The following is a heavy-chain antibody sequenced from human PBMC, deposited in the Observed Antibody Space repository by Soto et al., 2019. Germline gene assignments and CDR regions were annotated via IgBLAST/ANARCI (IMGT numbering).Heavy chain of an antibody. CDR2: INHSGST. J-gene: IGHJ3*01. CDR3: ARGLFRYCGGDCSRAFDV. V-gene: IGHV4-34*01. D-gene: IGHD2-21*02. CDR1: GGSFSYYY. Sequence: QVQLQQWGAGLLKPSETLSLTCAVYGGSFSYYYWSWIRQPPGKGLEWIGEINHSGSTNYNPSLTSRAXVXVXXSKNQLALKLSSVTAADTAVYYCARGLFRYCGGDCSRAFDVWGQGTMVTVSS.